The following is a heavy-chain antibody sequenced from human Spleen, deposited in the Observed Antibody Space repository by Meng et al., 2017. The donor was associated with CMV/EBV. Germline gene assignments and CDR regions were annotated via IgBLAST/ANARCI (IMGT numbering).Heavy chain of an antibody. J-gene: IGHJ6*02. CDR2: IFSAGDR. D-gene: IGHD1-1*01. CDR3: ARLIWTRTDSQYALDA. CDR1: GFSFTNPPVG. Sequence: SGPTLVKPAETLTLTCTVSGFSFTNPPVGVSWIRQPPGKALEWLAHIFSAGDRSYNRSLKSRLTISRDTSRSQVVLTMTDMHPVDTGRYYCARLIWTRTDSQYALDAWGQGTTVTVSS. V-gene: IGHV2-26*01.